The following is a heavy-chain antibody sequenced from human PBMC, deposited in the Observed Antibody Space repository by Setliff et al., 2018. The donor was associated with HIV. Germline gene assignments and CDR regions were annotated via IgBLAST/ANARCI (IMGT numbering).Heavy chain of an antibody. CDR3: ARRSRTQTTVTTFYFDY. CDR2: IYYSGST. Sequence: SETLSLTCTVSGGSISSGDYYWSWIRQPPGKGLEWIGYIYYSGSTYYNPSLKSRATISVDTSKNQFSLKLSSVTAADTAVYYCARRSRTQTTVTTFYFDYWGQGTLVTVSS. J-gene: IGHJ4*02. V-gene: IGHV4-30-4*08. D-gene: IGHD4-17*01. CDR1: GGSISSGDYY.